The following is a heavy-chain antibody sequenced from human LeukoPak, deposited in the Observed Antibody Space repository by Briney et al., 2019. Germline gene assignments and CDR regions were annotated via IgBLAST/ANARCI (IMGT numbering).Heavy chain of an antibody. V-gene: IGHV3-23*01. J-gene: IGHJ3*02. D-gene: IGHD5-18*01. Sequence: PGGFLRLSCAASGFTFSSYAMSWVRQAPGKGLEWVSAISGSGGSTYYADSVKGRFTISRDNSKNTLFLQMNSLRAADTAVYYCAKGEPFSYVMNDAFDIWGQGTMVTVSS. CDR1: GFTFSSYA. CDR2: ISGSGGST. CDR3: AKGEPFSYVMNDAFDI.